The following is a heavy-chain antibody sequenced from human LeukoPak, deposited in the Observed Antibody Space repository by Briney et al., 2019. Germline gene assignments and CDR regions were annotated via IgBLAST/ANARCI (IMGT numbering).Heavy chain of an antibody. J-gene: IGHJ5*02. D-gene: IGHD3-10*01. V-gene: IGHV4-39*01. CDR2: IYYSGST. CDR1: GGSISSSSYY. CDR3: AGLWFGELLYNWFDP. Sequence: SETLSLTCTVSGGSISSSSYYWGWIRQPPGKGLEWIGSIYYSGSTYYNPSLKSRVTISVDTSKNQFSLKLSSVTAADTAVYYCAGLWFGELLYNWFDPWGQGTLVTVSS.